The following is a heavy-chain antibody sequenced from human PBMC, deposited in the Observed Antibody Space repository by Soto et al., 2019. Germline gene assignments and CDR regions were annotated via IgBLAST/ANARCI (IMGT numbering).Heavy chain of an antibody. CDR1: GYTFTTVW. D-gene: IGHD2-2*01. CDR3: ARLFCSTTTCDSWFDP. V-gene: IGHV5-10-1*01. CDR2: IDPRDSYV. Sequence: PGESLKISCTGFGYTFTTVWISWVRQVPGKGLEWMGRIDPRDSYVNYSPSFQGHVTISLDKSISTAYLQWGSLKASDTAMYYCARLFCSTTTCDSWFDPWGQGTLVNVSS. J-gene: IGHJ5*02.